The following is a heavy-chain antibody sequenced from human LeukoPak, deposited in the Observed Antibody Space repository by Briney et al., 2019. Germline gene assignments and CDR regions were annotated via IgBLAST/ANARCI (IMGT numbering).Heavy chain of an antibody. J-gene: IGHJ4*02. V-gene: IGHV1-24*01. Sequence: GASVKVSCKVSGYTLTELSMHWVRRAPGKGLEWMGGFDPEDGETIYAQKFQGRVTMTEDTSTDTAYMELSSLRSEDTAVYYCATVFNQGYENSGFRFDYWGQGTLVTVSS. CDR3: ATVFNQGYENSGFRFDY. CDR1: GYTLTELS. D-gene: IGHD3-22*01. CDR2: FDPEDGET.